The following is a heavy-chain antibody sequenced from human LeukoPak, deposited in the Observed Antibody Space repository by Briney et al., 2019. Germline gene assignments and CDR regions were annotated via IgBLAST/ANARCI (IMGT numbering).Heavy chain of an antibody. V-gene: IGHV5-51*01. CDR2: IYPADSDT. J-gene: IGHJ2*01. D-gene: IGHD1-26*01. CDR1: GYLFTSYW. CDR3: ARGRGMGSPIGPRYFDL. Sequence: GESLKISCKGSGYLFTSYWIAWVRQMPGKGLEWMGIIYPADSDTRYSPSFQGQVTISADKSISTAFLRWTSLKASDTAIYYCARGRGMGSPIGPRYFDLWGRGTLVTVSS.